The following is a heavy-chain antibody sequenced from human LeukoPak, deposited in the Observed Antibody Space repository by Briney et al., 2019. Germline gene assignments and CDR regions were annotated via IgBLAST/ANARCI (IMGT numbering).Heavy chain of an antibody. CDR2: IGGGGPTT. Sequence: GGSLRLSCAASGFTFSTYAMNWVRQAPAKGLERVSTIGGGGPTTDYADSVKDRFTISRDNSKNTLYLQMNSLRAEDTAVYFCARGFLGGTDQYFDSWGQGTLVTVSS. J-gene: IGHJ4*02. V-gene: IGHV3-23*01. CDR1: GFTFSTYA. D-gene: IGHD6-19*01. CDR3: ARGFLGGTDQYFDS.